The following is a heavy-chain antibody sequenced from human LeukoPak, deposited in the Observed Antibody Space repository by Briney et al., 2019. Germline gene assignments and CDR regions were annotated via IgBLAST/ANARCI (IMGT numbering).Heavy chain of an antibody. CDR1: GFTVSSNY. Sequence: GGSLRLSCAASGFTVSSNYMSWVRQAPGKGLEWVSVIYSGGSTYYADSVKGRFTISRHNSKNTLYLQMNSLRAEDTAVYYCARTYFYGYYVDRFDPWGQGTLVTVSS. V-gene: IGHV3-53*04. D-gene: IGHD4-17*01. CDR3: ARTYFYGYYVDRFDP. J-gene: IGHJ5*02. CDR2: IYSGGST.